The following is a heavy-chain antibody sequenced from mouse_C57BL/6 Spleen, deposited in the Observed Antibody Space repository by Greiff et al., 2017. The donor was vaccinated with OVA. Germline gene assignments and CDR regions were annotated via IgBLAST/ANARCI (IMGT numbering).Heavy chain of an antibody. CDR2: INPSTGGT. CDR1: GYSFTGYY. CDR3: ARRSTTVGDY. V-gene: IGHV1-42*01. Sequence: VQLQQSGPELVKPGASVKISCKASGYSFTGYYMNWVKQSPEQSLEWIGEINPSTGGTTYNQKFKAKATLTVDKSSSTAYMQLKSLTSEDSAVYYCARRSTTVGDYWGQGTTLTVSS. D-gene: IGHD1-1*01. J-gene: IGHJ2*01.